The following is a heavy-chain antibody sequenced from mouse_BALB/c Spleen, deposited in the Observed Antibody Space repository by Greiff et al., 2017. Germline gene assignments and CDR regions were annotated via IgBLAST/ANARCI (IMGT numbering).Heavy chain of an antibody. V-gene: IGHV1-14*01. CDR3: TRLLTYAMDY. Sequence: EVQLQQSGPELVKPGASVKMSCKASGYTFTSYVMHWVKQKPGQGLEWIGNIYPGSGSTNYDEKFKSKATLTVDTSSSTAYMQLSSLTSEDSAVYYCTRLLTYAMDYWGQGTSVTVSS. CDR2: IYPGSGST. CDR1: GYTFTSYV. D-gene: IGHD1-1*01. J-gene: IGHJ4*01.